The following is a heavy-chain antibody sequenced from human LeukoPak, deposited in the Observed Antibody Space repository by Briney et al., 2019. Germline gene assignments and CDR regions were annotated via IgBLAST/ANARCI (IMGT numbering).Heavy chain of an antibody. J-gene: IGHJ4*02. CDR3: VKIVMAGGYFDY. D-gene: IGHD3-16*01. CDR1: GFPFNSYG. V-gene: IGHV3-30*18. Sequence: GGSLRLSCAASGFPFNSYGMHWVRQAPGKGLEWVAVMSYDGSDKYYADSVKGRFTISRDNSKNTLYLQMNSLRAEDTAVYYCVKIVMAGGYFDYWGQGTLVTVSS. CDR2: MSYDGSDK.